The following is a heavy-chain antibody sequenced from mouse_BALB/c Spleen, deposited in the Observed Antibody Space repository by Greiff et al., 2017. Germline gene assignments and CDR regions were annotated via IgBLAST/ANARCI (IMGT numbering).Heavy chain of an antibody. J-gene: IGHJ4*01. CDR3: ARHDGYYGMYYAMDY. D-gene: IGHD2-3*01. V-gene: IGHV5-12-1*01. Sequence: EVKLVESGGGLVKPGGSLKLSCAASGFAFSSYDMSWVRQTPEKGLEWVAYISSGGGSTYYPDTVKGRFTISRDNAKNTLYLRMSSLKSEDTAMYYCARHDGYYGMYYAMDYWGQGTSVTVSS. CDR2: ISSGGGST. CDR1: GFAFSSYD.